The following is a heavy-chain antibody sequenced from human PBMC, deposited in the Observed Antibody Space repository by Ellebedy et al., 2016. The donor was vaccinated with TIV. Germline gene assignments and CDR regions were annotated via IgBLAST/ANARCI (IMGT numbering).Heavy chain of an antibody. J-gene: IGHJ6*02. CDR1: GVSVTSRNYY. CDR3: ARDRAIDCVGDRCYDFYGMDV. V-gene: IGHV4-61*03. Sequence: MPSETLSLTCTLPGVSVTSRNYYWSWIRQPPGKGLEWIGHVYSIGSTNYTRSLMSRVTISVDTSKNHLSLELNSVTAADTAVYYCARDRAIDCVGDRCYDFYGMDVWGQGTTVTVSS. D-gene: IGHD2-21*01. CDR2: VYSIGST.